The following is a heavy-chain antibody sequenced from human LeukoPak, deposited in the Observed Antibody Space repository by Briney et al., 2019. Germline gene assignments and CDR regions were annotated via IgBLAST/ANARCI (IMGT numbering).Heavy chain of an antibody. CDR3: AREWGDIVVVPAAMPNY. Sequence: GSLRLSCAASGFTFSSYAMHWVRQAPGKGLEWVAVISYDGSNKYYADSVKGRFTISRDNSKNTLYLQMNSLRAEDTAVYYCAREWGDIVVVPAAMPNYWGQGTLSPSPQ. D-gene: IGHD2-2*01. CDR2: ISYDGSNK. CDR1: GFTFSSYA. V-gene: IGHV3-30-3*01. J-gene: IGHJ4*02.